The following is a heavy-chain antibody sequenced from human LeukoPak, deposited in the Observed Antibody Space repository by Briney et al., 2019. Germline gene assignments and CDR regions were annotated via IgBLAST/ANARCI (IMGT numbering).Heavy chain of an antibody. CDR1: GYTFTSYY. CDR2: INPSGGST. D-gene: IGHD3-22*01. J-gene: IGHJ4*02. V-gene: IGHV1-46*01. Sequence: AAVKASCKASGYTFTSYYMHWVRQAPGQGLEWMGIINPSGGSTSYAQKFQGRVTMTRDTSTSTVYMELSSLRSEDTAVYYCASWYYYDSSGLNWGQGTLVTVSS. CDR3: ASWYYYDSSGLN.